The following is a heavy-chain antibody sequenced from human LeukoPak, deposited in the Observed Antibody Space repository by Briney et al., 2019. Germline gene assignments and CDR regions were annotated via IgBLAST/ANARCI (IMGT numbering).Heavy chain of an antibody. CDR1: GFTFSSYA. CDR2: ISSNGGST. D-gene: IGHD5-18*01. Sequence: GGSLRLSCAASGFTFSSYAMHWVRQAPGKGLEYVSAISSNGGSTYYANSVKGRFTISRDNSKNTLYLQMGGLRAEDMAVCYCARCGYSYGLFYYYGMDVWGQGTTVTVSS. CDR3: ARCGYSYGLFYYYGMDV. J-gene: IGHJ6*02. V-gene: IGHV3-64*01.